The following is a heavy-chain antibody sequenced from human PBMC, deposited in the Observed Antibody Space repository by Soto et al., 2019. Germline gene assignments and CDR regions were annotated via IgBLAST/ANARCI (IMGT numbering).Heavy chain of an antibody. CDR2: ISGSGGST. CDR3: AKHIGSGWQNNWFDP. V-gene: IGHV3-23*01. Sequence: GGSLRLSCAASGFTFSSYAMSWVRQAPGKGLEWVSAISGSGGSTYYADSVKGRFTISRDNSKNTLYLQMNSLRAEDTAVYYCAKHIGSGWQNNWFDPWGQGTLVTVSS. CDR1: GFTFSSYA. J-gene: IGHJ5*02. D-gene: IGHD6-19*01.